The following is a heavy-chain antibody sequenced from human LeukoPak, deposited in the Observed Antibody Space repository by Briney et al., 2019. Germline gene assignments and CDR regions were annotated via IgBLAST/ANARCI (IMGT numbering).Heavy chain of an antibody. D-gene: IGHD6-19*01. Sequence: GGSLTLSCAASGFTFGSYAMSWVRQAPGKGLEWVSAISGSGGSTYYADSVKGRFTISRDNSKNTLYLQMNSLRAEDTAVYYCAEDEGYSSGWPDAFDIWGQGTMVTVSS. J-gene: IGHJ3*02. CDR1: GFTFGSYA. V-gene: IGHV3-23*01. CDR2: ISGSGGST. CDR3: AEDEGYSSGWPDAFDI.